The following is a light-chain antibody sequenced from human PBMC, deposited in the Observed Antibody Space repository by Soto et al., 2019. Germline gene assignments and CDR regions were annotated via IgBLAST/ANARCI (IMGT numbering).Light chain of an antibody. CDR2: GTS. CDR1: QSVTRPY. Sequence: EIVLTQSPGTLSLSPGQRANLSCRASQSVTRPYLSWYQQRPGQAPRLLISGTSNRATGIPDRFGGSGSGTDFTLTITRLEPEDFAVYYCQHFGFSSWTFGQGTKVEIK. CDR3: QHFGFSSWT. J-gene: IGKJ1*01. V-gene: IGKV3-20*01.